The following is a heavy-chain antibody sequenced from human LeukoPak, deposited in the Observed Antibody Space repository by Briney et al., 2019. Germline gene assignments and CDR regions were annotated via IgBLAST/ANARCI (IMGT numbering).Heavy chain of an antibody. J-gene: IGHJ4*02. CDR1: GYTFTSYG. V-gene: IGHV1-18*01. Sequence: GASVEVSCKASGYTFTSYGISWVRQAPGQGLEWMGWISAYNGNTNYAQKLQGRVTMTTDTSTSTAYMELRSLRSDDTAVYYCARGYYYDSSGYLDYWGQGTLVTVSS. CDR3: ARGYYYDSSGYLDY. D-gene: IGHD3-22*01. CDR2: ISAYNGNT.